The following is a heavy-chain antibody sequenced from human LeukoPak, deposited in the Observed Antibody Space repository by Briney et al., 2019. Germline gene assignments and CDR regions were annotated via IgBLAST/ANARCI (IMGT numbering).Heavy chain of an antibody. Sequence: KPSETLSLTCTVSGGSISSYYWSWIRQPPGKGLEWIGYIYYSGSTNYNPSLKSRVTISVDTSKNQFSLKLSSVTAADTAVYYCARGVGARVPDYWGQGTLVTVPS. D-gene: IGHD1-26*01. CDR3: ARGVGARVPDY. CDR1: GGSISSYY. J-gene: IGHJ4*02. CDR2: IYYSGST. V-gene: IGHV4-59*08.